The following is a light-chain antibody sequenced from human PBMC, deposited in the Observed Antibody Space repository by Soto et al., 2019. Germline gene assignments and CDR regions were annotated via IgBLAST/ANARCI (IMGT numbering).Light chain of an antibody. V-gene: IGKV3-15*01. J-gene: IGKJ1*01. CDR2: GVS. CDR3: QQYNNWPPWT. CDR1: QSVSSN. Sequence: ETVMTQSPATLSVSPGERATLSCRASQSVSSNLAWYQQKPGQAPRLLIYGVSTRATDIPARFSGSGSGKEFTLTISSLQSEDFAVYYCQQYNNWPPWTFGQGTKVEIK.